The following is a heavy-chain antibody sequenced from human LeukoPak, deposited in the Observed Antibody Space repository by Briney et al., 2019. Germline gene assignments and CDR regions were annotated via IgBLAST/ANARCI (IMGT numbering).Heavy chain of an antibody. J-gene: IGHJ4*02. CDR3: AKEGLQLVRGVIKNYFDY. V-gene: IGHV3-30*18. D-gene: IGHD3-10*01. Sequence: GGSLRLSCAASGFTFSSYGMHWVRQALGKGLEWVAVISYDGSNKYYADSVKGRFTISRDNSKNTLYLQMNSLRAEDTAVYYCAKEGLQLVRGVIKNYFDYWGQGTLVTVSS. CDR1: GFTFSSYG. CDR2: ISYDGSNK.